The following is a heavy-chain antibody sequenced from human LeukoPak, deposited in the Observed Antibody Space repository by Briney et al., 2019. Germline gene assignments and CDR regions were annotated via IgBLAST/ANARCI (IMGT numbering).Heavy chain of an antibody. Sequence: PGGSLRLSCAASGFTVSSNHMSWVRQAPGKGLEWVSVIYSGGSTYYADSVKGRFTISRDNSKNTLYPQMNSLRAEDTAEYYCARDNPAYSGSHYWGQGTLVTVSS. D-gene: IGHD1-26*01. CDR1: GFTVSSNH. J-gene: IGHJ4*02. CDR3: ARDNPAYSGSHY. CDR2: IYSGGST. V-gene: IGHV3-53*01.